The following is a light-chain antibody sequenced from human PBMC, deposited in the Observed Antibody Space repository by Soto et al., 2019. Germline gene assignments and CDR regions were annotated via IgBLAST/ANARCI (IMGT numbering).Light chain of an antibody. J-gene: IGKJ2*01. CDR2: SAS. V-gene: IGKV1-17*01. CDR3: LQHSDYPFT. Sequence: DIQMTQSPSSLSASVGDRVTITCRASQGIRDALGWYQQKPGKVPKRLIYSASSLQNGVPSRSSGSGSETVFTLTISSLQPEDFATYFCLQHSDYPFTFGQGTRLEI. CDR1: QGIRDA.